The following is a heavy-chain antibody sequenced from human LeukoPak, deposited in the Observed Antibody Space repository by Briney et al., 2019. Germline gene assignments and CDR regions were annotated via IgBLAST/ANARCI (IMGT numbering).Heavy chain of an antibody. CDR2: IRNDGSIN. Sequence: PGGSLRLSCAASGFTFDSYGMHWVRQAPGKGLEWVAFIRNDGSINYYADSVKGRFTISRDNSKNTLYLLMNSLRAEDTAVYYCAKDEEYQLLTNFFDYWGQGTLVTVSS. J-gene: IGHJ4*02. V-gene: IGHV3-30*02. CDR1: GFTFDSYG. D-gene: IGHD2-21*01. CDR3: AKDEEYQLLTNFFDY.